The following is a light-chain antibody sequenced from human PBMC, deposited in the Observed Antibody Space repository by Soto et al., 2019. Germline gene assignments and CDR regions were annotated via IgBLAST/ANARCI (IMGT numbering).Light chain of an antibody. CDR2: GAF. CDR3: QQYKDWPLT. J-gene: IGKJ1*01. Sequence: PGERVTLSCRASQSVSSSYLAWYQQKPGQAPSLIIYGAFTRATGIPARFSGTGSGTEFTLTISSLQSEDLALYYCQQYKDWPLTFGQGTKVDIK. CDR1: QSVSSSY. V-gene: IGKV3-15*01.